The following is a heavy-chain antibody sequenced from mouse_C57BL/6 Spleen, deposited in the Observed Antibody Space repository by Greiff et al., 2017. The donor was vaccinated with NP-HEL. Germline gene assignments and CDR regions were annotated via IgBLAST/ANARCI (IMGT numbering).Heavy chain of an antibody. D-gene: IGHD1-1*01. V-gene: IGHV1-69*01. CDR2: IDPSDSST. CDR3: ARYPSGITTGAMDY. CDR1: GYTFTSYW. Sequence: VQLHQPGAELVMPGASVKLSCKASGYTFTSYWMHWVKQRPGPGLEWIGEIDPSDSSTNYNPKFKGKSTLTVDKSSTTAYMQRSSLTSEDSAVYYCARYPSGITTGAMDYWGQGTSVTVSS. J-gene: IGHJ4*01.